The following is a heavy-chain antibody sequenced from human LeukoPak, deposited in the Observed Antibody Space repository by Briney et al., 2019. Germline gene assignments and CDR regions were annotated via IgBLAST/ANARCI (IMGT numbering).Heavy chain of an antibody. CDR2: IYPGDSDT. Sequence: GESLKISCKSSGYRFTSYWIGWVRQMPGKGLEWMGIIYPGDSDTRYSPSFQGQVTISADKSISTAYLQWSSLKASDTAMYYCARRYCTNGVCSYFDYWGQGTLATVSS. D-gene: IGHD2-8*01. CDR3: ARRYCTNGVCSYFDY. V-gene: IGHV5-51*01. J-gene: IGHJ4*02. CDR1: GYRFTSYW.